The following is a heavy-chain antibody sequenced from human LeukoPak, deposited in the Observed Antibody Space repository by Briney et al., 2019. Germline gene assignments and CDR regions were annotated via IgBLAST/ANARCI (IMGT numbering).Heavy chain of an antibody. V-gene: IGHV4-34*01. CDR3: ARGLRYFDFDY. CDR1: GGSFSGYY. Sequence: SETLSLTCAVYGGSFSGYYWSWIRQPPGKGLEWIGEINHSGSTNYNPSLKSRVTISVDTSKNQFSLKLSSVTAADTAVYYCARGLRYFDFDYWGQGTLVTVSS. CDR2: INHSGST. D-gene: IGHD3-9*01. J-gene: IGHJ4*02.